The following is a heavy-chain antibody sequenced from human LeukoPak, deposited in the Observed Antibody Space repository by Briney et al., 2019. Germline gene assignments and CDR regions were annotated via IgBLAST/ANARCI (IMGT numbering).Heavy chain of an antibody. V-gene: IGHV4-39*01. CDR1: GDSISSTTYW. J-gene: IGHJ4*02. CDR2: MSYVGIT. D-gene: IGHD4-11*01. CDR3: TRLPLDYSLDH. Sequence: SETLSLTCTVSGDSISSTTYWWGWIRQSPGKGLEWIGSMSYVGITSYNPSLKSRATISVDTSKNQFSLMLSSVTAADTAVYYCTRLPLDYSLDHWGQGTTVSVSS.